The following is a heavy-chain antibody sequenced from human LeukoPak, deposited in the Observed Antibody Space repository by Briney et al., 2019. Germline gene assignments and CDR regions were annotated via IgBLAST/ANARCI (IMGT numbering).Heavy chain of an antibody. Sequence: SETLSLTCTVSGGSISSYYWSWIRQPPGKGLEWIGYIYYSGSTDYNPSLKSRVTISVDTSKNQFSPKLSSVTAADTAVYYCASHSGAYYFDYWGQGTLVNVSS. J-gene: IGHJ4*02. CDR1: GGSISSYY. CDR3: ASHSGAYYFDY. CDR2: IYYSGST. D-gene: IGHD2-15*01. V-gene: IGHV4-59*01.